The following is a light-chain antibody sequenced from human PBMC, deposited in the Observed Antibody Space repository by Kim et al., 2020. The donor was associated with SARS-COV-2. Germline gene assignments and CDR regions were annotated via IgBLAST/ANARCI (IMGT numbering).Light chain of an antibody. J-gene: IGKJ5*01. CDR1: QRVATY. Sequence: ATLSLPPGQRATLSCRASQRVATYLAWYQQRPGQAPRLLIYDASKRATGIPARFRGSGSGTDFTLTIGTLEPEDSAVYYCQQRGNFGQGTRLEIK. CDR2: DAS. V-gene: IGKV3-11*01. CDR3: QQRGN.